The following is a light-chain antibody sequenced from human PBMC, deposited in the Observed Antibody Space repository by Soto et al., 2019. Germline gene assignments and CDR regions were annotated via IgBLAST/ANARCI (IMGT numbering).Light chain of an antibody. CDR3: QQVNNYPRT. CDR2: AAS. Sequence: DIQLTQSPSFLSASVGDRVTITCRASQVISSYLAWYQQKPGKAPKLLIYAASTLQSGVPSRFSGSRSGTEFTLTISSLQPEDFATYYCQQVNNYPRTFGPGTKVDIK. CDR1: QVISSY. V-gene: IGKV1-9*01. J-gene: IGKJ3*01.